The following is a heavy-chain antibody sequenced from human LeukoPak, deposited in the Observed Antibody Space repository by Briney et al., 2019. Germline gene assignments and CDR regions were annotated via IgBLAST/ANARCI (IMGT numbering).Heavy chain of an antibody. J-gene: IGHJ3*02. CDR3: AGRWYCSGGSCSEASAFDI. D-gene: IGHD2-15*01. V-gene: IGHV4-38-2*02. CDR2: IYHSGST. CDR1: GYSISSGYY. Sequence: SETLSLTCTVSGYSISSGYYWGWVRQPPGKGLEWIGSIYHSGSTYYNPSLKSRVTISVDTSKNQFSLKLSSVTAADTAVYYCAGRWYCSGGSCSEASAFDIWGQGTMVTVSS.